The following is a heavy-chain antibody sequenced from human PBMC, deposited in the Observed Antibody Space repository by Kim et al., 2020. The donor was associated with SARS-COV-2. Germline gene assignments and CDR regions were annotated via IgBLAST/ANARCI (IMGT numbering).Heavy chain of an antibody. V-gene: IGHV1-69*13. Sequence: SVKVSCKASGGTFSSYAISWVRQAPGQGLEWMGGIIPIFGTANYAQKFQGRVTITADESTSTAYMELSSLRSEDTAVYYCARGVREYSYGRALVYGMDVWGQGTTVTVSS. D-gene: IGHD5-18*01. CDR3: ARGVREYSYGRALVYGMDV. CDR1: GGTFSSYA. CDR2: IIPIFGTA. J-gene: IGHJ6*02.